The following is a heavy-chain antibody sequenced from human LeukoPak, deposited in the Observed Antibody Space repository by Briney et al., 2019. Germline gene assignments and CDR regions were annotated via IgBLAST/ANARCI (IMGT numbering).Heavy chain of an antibody. V-gene: IGHV3-66*01. D-gene: IGHD3-22*01. CDR1: GFTVSSNY. CDR3: ALSRSYYDSSGYYEGVTFDY. J-gene: IGHJ4*02. Sequence: GGSLRLSCAASGFTVSSNYMSWVRQAPGKGLEWVSVIYSGGSTYYADSVKGRFTISRDNSKNTLYLQMNSLRAEDTAVYYCALSRSYYDSSGYYEGVTFDYWGQGTLVTVSS. CDR2: IYSGGST.